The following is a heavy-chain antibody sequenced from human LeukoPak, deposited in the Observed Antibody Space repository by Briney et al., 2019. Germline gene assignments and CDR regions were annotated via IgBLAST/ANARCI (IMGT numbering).Heavy chain of an antibody. Sequence: GRSLRLSCAASGFTFSSYWMHWVRQAPGKGLVWVSRINSDGSSTSYADSVKGRFTISRDNAKNTLYLQMNSLRAEDTAVYYCARGHRLIAPYGMDVWGQGTTVTVSS. D-gene: IGHD3-16*02. J-gene: IGHJ6*02. CDR3: ARGHRLIAPYGMDV. CDR1: GFTFSSYW. CDR2: INSDGSST. V-gene: IGHV3-74*01.